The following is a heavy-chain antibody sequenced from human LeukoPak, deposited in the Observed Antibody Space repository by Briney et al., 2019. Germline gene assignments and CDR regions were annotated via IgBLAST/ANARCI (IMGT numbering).Heavy chain of an antibody. V-gene: IGHV4-34*01. J-gene: IGHJ5*02. CDR3: ARGPYSSSWYRQGVWFDP. D-gene: IGHD6-13*01. CDR2: INHSGST. CDR1: GGSFSGYY. Sequence: SETLSLTCAVYGGSFSGYYWSWIRQPPGKGLEWIGEINHSGSTNYNPSLKSRVTISVDTSKNQFSLKLSSVTAADTAVYYCARGPYSSSWYRQGVWFDPWGQGTLVTVSS.